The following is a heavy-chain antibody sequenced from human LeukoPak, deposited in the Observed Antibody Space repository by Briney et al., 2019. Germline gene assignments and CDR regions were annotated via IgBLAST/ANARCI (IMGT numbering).Heavy chain of an antibody. CDR1: GGSISSSSYY. Sequence: SETLSLTCTASGGSISSSSYYWGWIRQPPGKGLEWIGSIYYSGSTYYNPSLKSRVTISVDTSKNQFSLKLSSVTAADTAVYYCARRRYCSGGSCYGIDLWGRGTLVTVSS. D-gene: IGHD2-15*01. CDR2: IYYSGST. CDR3: ARRRYCSGGSCYGIDL. V-gene: IGHV4-39*01. J-gene: IGHJ2*01.